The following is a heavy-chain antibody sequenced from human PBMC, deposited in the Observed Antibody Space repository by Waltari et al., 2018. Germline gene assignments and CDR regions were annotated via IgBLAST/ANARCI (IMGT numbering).Heavy chain of an antibody. CDR3: ARDPAFGAFDF. Sequence: EVQLLESGGGLVQPGGSLRLSCAASGFSFSGSGMTWVRQAPGKGREWVAEINPDGSGEYYVDSVNGRFTISRDNTKNSLYLQMNSLRPDDTAVYFCARDPAFGAFDFWGQGTVVTVSS. J-gene: IGHJ3*01. V-gene: IGHV3-7*01. CDR1: GFSFSGSG. CDR2: INPDGSGE. D-gene: IGHD3-10*01.